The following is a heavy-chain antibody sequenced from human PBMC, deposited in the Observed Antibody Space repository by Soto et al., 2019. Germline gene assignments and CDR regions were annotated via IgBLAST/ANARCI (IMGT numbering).Heavy chain of an antibody. D-gene: IGHD3-22*01. Sequence: ASVKVSCKASGYTFISYYMNWVRQAPGQGLEWMGMINPSGGSTSYAQKFQGRATMTRDTSTSTVYMELSSLRSEDTAVYYCASAYYYDSSGKDAFDIWGQGTMVTVSS. CDR3: ASAYYYDSSGKDAFDI. V-gene: IGHV1-46*01. J-gene: IGHJ3*02. CDR2: INPSGGST. CDR1: GYTFISYY.